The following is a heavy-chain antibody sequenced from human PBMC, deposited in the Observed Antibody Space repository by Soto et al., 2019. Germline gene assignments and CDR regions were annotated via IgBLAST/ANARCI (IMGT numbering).Heavy chain of an antibody. CDR1: GGSISGYY. CDR3: ARGRIQLPVYFGMEV. CDR2: IYSSGST. J-gene: IGHJ6*02. Sequence: SETLSLTCTVSGGSISGYYWSWIRQPPGKGLEWIGFIYSSGSTNYNPSLKSRVTMSVDTTKNQFSLKLSSVTAADTAVYYCARGRIQLPVYFGMEVWGQETTVTVSS. D-gene: IGHD5-18*01. V-gene: IGHV4-59*01.